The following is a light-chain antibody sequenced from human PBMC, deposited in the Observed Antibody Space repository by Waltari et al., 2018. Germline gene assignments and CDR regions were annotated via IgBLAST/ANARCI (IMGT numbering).Light chain of an antibody. CDR3: ASYSSSSTLV. Sequence: QSALTQPASVSGSPGQSITISRTGTSSDVVGYNYVNWYQRNPGKAPKLMIFEVSNLTAGVSNRFSGSKTGNTASLTISALQAEDEADYYCASYSSSSTLVFGGVTRLTVL. J-gene: IGLJ2*01. V-gene: IGLV2-14*01. CDR2: EVS. CDR1: SSDVVGYNY.